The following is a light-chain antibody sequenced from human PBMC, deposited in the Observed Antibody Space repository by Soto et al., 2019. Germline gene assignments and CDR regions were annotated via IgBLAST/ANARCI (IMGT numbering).Light chain of an antibody. CDR2: DVS. J-gene: IGLJ1*01. V-gene: IGLV2-14*03. CDR3: SSFTRSNSYV. Sequence: QSVLTQPASVSGSPGQSITISCTGTSSDVGAYNYVSWYQQHPGKVPKLMIYDVSDRPSGVSNRFSGSKSGNTASLTISGLQSEDEADHYCSSFTRSNSYVFGTGTKVTVL. CDR1: SSDVGAYNY.